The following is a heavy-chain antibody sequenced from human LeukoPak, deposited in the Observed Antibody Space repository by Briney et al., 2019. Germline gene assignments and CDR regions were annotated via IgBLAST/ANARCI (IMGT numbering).Heavy chain of an antibody. Sequence: SVKVSCKSSGGTFISYAISWVRQAPGQGLEWMGGIIPIFGTANYAQKFQGRVTITTDESTSTAYMELSSLRSEDTAVYYCARAYYDSSGYYYYYYYMDVWGKGTTVTVSS. J-gene: IGHJ6*03. V-gene: IGHV1-69*05. CDR3: ARAYYDSSGYYYYYYYMDV. CDR1: GGTFISYA. D-gene: IGHD3-22*01. CDR2: IIPIFGTA.